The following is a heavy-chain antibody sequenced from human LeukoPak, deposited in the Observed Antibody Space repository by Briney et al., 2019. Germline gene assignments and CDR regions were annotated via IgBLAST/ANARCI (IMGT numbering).Heavy chain of an antibody. D-gene: IGHD6-19*01. V-gene: IGHV1-46*01. CDR2: INLSGGSA. CDR1: GYTFTSYH. Sequence: ASVKVSCKASGYTFTSYHMHWVRQAPGQGLEWMGIINLSGGSATYAQKFQGRVTMTRDTSTSTVYMEVSSLRSEDTAVYYCARARLGSSASADCWGQGTLVTVSS. CDR3: ARARLGSSASADC. J-gene: IGHJ4*02.